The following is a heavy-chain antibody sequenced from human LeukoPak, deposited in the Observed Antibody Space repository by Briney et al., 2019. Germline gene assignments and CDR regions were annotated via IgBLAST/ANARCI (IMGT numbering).Heavy chain of an antibody. Sequence: GGSLRLSCAASGFTFDDYAMHWVRQAPGKGLEWVSGISWNSGSIGYADSVKGRFTISRDNAKNSLYLQMNSLRAEDTALYYCAKGQDVLRYFDWLDYWGQGTLVTVSS. CDR3: AKGQDVLRYFDWLDY. J-gene: IGHJ4*02. CDR1: GFTFDDYA. CDR2: ISWNSGSI. D-gene: IGHD3-9*01. V-gene: IGHV3-9*01.